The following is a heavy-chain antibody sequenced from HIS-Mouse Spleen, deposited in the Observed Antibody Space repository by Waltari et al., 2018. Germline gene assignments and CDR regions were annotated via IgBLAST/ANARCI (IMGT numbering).Heavy chain of an antibody. CDR2: IAYDGSNK. CDR1: GFTFSSYG. J-gene: IGHJ4*02. V-gene: IGHV3-30*18. Sequence: QVQLVESGGGVVQPGRSLRLSCAASGFTFSSYGMHWVRQATGKGVDGVAGIAYDGSNKDYADSVKGRFTISRDNSKNTLYLQMNSLRAEDTAVYYCAKASSGWLDYWGQGTLVTVSS. D-gene: IGHD6-19*01. CDR3: AKASSGWLDY.